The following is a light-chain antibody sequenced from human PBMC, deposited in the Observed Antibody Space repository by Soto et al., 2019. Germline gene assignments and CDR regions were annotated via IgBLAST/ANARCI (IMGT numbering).Light chain of an antibody. Sequence: QSVLAQPASVSGSPGQSITISCTGTSSDVGGYKYVSWYQQHPGKAPKLMIYEVSNRPSGASNRFSGSKSGNTASLTISGLQAEDEADYYCTSYTSSSFYVFGHGTKV. CDR3: TSYTSSSFYV. J-gene: IGLJ1*01. CDR2: EVS. CDR1: SSDVGGYKY. V-gene: IGLV2-14*01.